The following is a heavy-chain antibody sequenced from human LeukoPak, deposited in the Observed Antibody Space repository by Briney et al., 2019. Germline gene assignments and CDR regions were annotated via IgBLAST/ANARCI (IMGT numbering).Heavy chain of an antibody. V-gene: IGHV4-30-4*01. Sequence: SETLSLTCTVSGGSISSGDYYWSWIRQPPGKGLEWIGYIYYSGSTYYNPSLKSRVTISVDTSKNQFSLKLSSVTAADTAVYYCARMHYYDSSGHNWFDPWGQGTLVTVSS. D-gene: IGHD3-22*01. J-gene: IGHJ5*02. CDR3: ARMHYYDSSGHNWFDP. CDR2: IYYSGST. CDR1: GGSISSGDYY.